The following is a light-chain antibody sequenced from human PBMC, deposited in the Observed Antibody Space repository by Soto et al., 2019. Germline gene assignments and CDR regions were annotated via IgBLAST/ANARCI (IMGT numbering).Light chain of an antibody. CDR2: KAS. Sequence: DIQMTQSPSTLSGSVGDRVTITCRVSQTISSWLAWYQQKPGKAPKLLIYKASTLKSGVPSRFSGSGSGTEFTLTISSLQPDDFATYYCQHYNSYSEAFGQGTKVE. CDR1: QTISSW. J-gene: IGKJ1*01. V-gene: IGKV1-5*03. CDR3: QHYNSYSEA.